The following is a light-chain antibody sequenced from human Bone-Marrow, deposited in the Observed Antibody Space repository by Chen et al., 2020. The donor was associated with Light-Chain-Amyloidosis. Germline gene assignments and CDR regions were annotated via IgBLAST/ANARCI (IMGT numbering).Light chain of an antibody. J-gene: IGKJ4*01. CDR1: QTISSIY. Sequence: EIVLTQSPGTLSLSPGEGANLSCRASQTISSIYLTWYQQSFGQAPRLLIYGSSSRATGIPDRVTGSGCGPYFTRTFNGLVPEDFAMYYCQQYGPSPLTYGGGTKVEI. CDR2: GSS. V-gene: IGKV3-20*01. CDR3: QQYGPSPLT.